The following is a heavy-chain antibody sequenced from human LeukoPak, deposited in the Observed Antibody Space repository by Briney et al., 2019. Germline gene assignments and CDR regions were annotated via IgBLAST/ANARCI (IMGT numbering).Heavy chain of an antibody. D-gene: IGHD3-10*01. J-gene: IGHJ5*02. Sequence: GGSLRLSCAASGFTFSNYEMNWVRQAPGKGLEWVSYISSGGRTIYYADSVKGRFTISRDNAENSLYLQTNSLRAEDTAVYYCAREYGSGSSRRRFDPWGQGTLVTVSS. CDR1: GFTFSNYE. V-gene: IGHV3-48*03. CDR2: ISSGGRTI. CDR3: AREYGSGSSRRRFDP.